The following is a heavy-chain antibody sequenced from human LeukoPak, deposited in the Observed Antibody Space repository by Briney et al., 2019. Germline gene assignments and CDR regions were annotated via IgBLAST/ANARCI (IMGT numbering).Heavy chain of an antibody. D-gene: IGHD3-22*01. CDR2: ISGSSSNT. CDR3: ARNYDSSKDGNDY. J-gene: IGHJ4*02. Sequence: ASVTVSFTASGYTFIIHGISWVRQAPGQGLEWMGWISGSSSNTSYAQRLQGRVTMTTDTSTTTAYMELRSLRSDDTAIYYCARNYDSSKDGNDYWGQGTLVTVSS. CDR1: GYTFIIHG. V-gene: IGHV1-18*01.